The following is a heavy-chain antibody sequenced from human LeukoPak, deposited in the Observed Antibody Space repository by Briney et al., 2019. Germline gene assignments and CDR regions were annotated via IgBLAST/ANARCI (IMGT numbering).Heavy chain of an antibody. CDR2: IRSKANSYAT. CDR3: TRHANPDCSGGSCYSGRTDC. CDR1: GFTFSGSA. Sequence: GGSLRLSCAASGFTFSGSAMHWVRQASGKGLEWVGRIRSKANSYATAYAASVKGRFTISRDDSKNTAYLQMNSLKTEDTAVYYCTRHANPDCSGGSCYSGRTDCWGQGTLVTVSS. D-gene: IGHD2-15*01. V-gene: IGHV3-73*01. J-gene: IGHJ4*02.